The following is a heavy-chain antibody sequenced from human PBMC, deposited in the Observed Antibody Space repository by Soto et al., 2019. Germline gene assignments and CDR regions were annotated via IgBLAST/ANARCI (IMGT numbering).Heavy chain of an antibody. Sequence: QVQLVQSGAEVQKPGASVTVYCKASGYTFTRYGISWVRQAPGQGREWLGWISAYNGNTNYAQKLQVRVTRTTDTSTSTAYMELRSLRSDVTAVYYCAIFERRTDWFGPWGQGTLVTVSS. CDR2: ISAYNGNT. D-gene: IGHD6-25*01. CDR3: AIFERRTDWFGP. J-gene: IGHJ5*02. CDR1: GYTFTRYG. V-gene: IGHV1-18*01.